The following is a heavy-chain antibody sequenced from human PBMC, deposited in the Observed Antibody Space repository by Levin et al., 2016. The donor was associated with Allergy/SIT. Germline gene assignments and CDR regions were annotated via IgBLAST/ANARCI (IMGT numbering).Heavy chain of an antibody. D-gene: IGHD6-6*01. V-gene: IGHV7-4-1*02. Sequence: WVRQAPGQGLEWMAWINTNTGNPTFAQGFTGRFVFSLDTSVSTAYLQISSLKAEDTAIYYCARDMTRIGSMAVLTGVGHSKIGAFDLWGQGTMVTVSS. CDR2: INTNTGNP. J-gene: IGHJ3*01. CDR3: ARDMTRIGSMAVLTGVGHSKIGAFDL.